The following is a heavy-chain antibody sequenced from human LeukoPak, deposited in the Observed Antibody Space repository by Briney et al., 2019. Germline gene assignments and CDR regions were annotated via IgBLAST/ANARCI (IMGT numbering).Heavy chain of an antibody. CDR2: ISYDGSAT. J-gene: IGHJ4*02. Sequence: GRSLRLSCAASGFSFSGYAMHWVRQAPGNGLEGVTVISYDGSATYYSDSVKGRFTISRDNSKNTLYLQMNSLRAEDTAVYYCARTFWDKSNGYDYYFDYWGQGSLVTVSS. CDR1: GFSFSGYA. D-gene: IGHD5-12*01. CDR3: ARTFWDKSNGYDYYFDY. V-gene: IGHV3-30*04.